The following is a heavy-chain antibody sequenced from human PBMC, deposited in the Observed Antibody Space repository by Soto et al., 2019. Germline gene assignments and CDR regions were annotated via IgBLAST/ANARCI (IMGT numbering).Heavy chain of an antibody. CDR3: ARHIVVVVAASYWFDP. CDR1: GGTFSSYA. V-gene: IGHV1-69*13. D-gene: IGHD2-15*01. J-gene: IGHJ5*02. Sequence: ASVKVSCKASGGTFSSYAISWVRQAPGQGLEWMGGIIPIFGTANYAQKFQGRVTITADESTSTAYMELSSLRSEDTAVYYCARHIVVVVAASYWFDPWGQGTLVTVSS. CDR2: IIPIFGTA.